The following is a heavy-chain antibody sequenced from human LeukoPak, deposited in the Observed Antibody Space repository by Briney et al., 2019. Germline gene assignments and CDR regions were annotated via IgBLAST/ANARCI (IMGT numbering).Heavy chain of an antibody. D-gene: IGHD5-18*01. Sequence: ASVKVSCKASGYTFSSYGVTWVRQAPGQGLEWMGWISAHTGHTSYAQKLQDRITMTTDTSTSTAYMELRSVRSDDTAVYFCARASGYSYGPRDYWGQGTLVTVSS. CDR2: ISAHTGHT. CDR1: GYTFSSYG. V-gene: IGHV1-18*01. CDR3: ARASGYSYGPRDY. J-gene: IGHJ4*02.